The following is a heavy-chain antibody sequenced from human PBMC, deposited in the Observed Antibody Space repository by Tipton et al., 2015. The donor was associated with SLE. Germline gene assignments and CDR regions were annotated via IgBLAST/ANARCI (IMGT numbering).Heavy chain of an antibody. D-gene: IGHD3-9*01. V-gene: IGHV3-30*02. CDR2: IRFDGSNR. J-gene: IGHJ6*02. CDR1: GFSFSNYG. CDR3: AKDGARYVYGMDV. Sequence: SLRLSCEGSGFSFSNYGMHWVRPAPGKGMEWVAFIRFDGSNRFYADSVKGRFTISRDNSKNTLYVQMNNLRPEDTAVYYCAKDGARYVYGMDVWGQGTTVTVSS.